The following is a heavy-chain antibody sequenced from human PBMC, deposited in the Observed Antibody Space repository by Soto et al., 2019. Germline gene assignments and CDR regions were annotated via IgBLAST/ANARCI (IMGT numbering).Heavy chain of an antibody. V-gene: IGHV4-61*01. Sequence: QVQLQESGPGLVKPSETLSLTCTVSGGSVSSGSYYWSWIRQPPGKGLEWIGYIYYSGSTNYNPSRKSRGTISVDTSKNQFSLKLSSVTAADTAVYYCARGSPGYDSSGYYYLFGPRDYYGMDVWGQGTTVTVSS. CDR2: IYYSGST. CDR3: ARGSPGYDSSGYYYLFGPRDYYGMDV. D-gene: IGHD3-22*01. CDR1: GGSVSSGSYY. J-gene: IGHJ6*02.